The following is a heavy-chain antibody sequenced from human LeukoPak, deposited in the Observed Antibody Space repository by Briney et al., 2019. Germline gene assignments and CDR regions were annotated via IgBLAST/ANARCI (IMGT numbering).Heavy chain of an antibody. CDR3: ATARGGFGELFDP. CDR1: GYSFTSYG. J-gene: IGHJ5*02. CDR2: IIPIFGTA. Sequence: ASVKVSCKASGYSFTSYGFNWVRQAPGQGLEWMGGIIPIFGTANYAQKFQGRVTITADESTSTAYMELSSLRSEDTAVYYCATARGGFGELFDPWGQGTLVTVSS. V-gene: IGHV1-69*13. D-gene: IGHD3-10*01.